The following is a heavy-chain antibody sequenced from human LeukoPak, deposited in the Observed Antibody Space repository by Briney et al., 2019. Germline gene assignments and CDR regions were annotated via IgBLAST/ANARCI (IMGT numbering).Heavy chain of an antibody. D-gene: IGHD3-22*01. CDR2: IYYSGST. CDR1: RGSISSGGYY. Sequence: PSETLSLTCTVSRGSISSGGYYWSWIRQHPGKGLEWIGYIYYSGSTHYNPSLKSRVTISVDTSKNQFSLKLTSVTAADTAVYYCAREHDSSGDWFDPWGQGTLVTVSS. V-gene: IGHV4-31*03. J-gene: IGHJ5*02. CDR3: AREHDSSGDWFDP.